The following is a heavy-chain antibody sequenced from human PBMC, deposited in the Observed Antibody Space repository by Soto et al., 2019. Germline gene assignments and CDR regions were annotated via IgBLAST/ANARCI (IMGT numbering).Heavy chain of an antibody. CDR2: IIPILGIA. D-gene: IGHD6-19*01. Sequence: QVQLVQSGAEVKKPGSSVKVSCKASAGTFSSYTISWVRQAPGQGLEWLGRIIPILGIANYAQKVQGRVTIAADKSTSTGYMALSSLRSAGTDVYYCARDSPLSDGWASRRGYYCGMDVWGHGTTVTVSS. CDR3: ARDSPLSDGWASRRGYYCGMDV. J-gene: IGHJ6*02. CDR1: AGTFSSYT. V-gene: IGHV1-69*08.